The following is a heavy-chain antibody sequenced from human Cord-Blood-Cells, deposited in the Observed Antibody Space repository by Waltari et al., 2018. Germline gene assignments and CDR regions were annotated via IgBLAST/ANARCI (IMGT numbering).Heavy chain of an antibody. V-gene: IGHV4-34*01. CDR2: INHSGST. J-gene: IGHJ5*02. CDR1: GGSFSGYY. Sequence: QVQLQQWGAGLLKPSETLSLTCAVYGGSFSGYYWSWIRQPPGKGLEWIGEINHSGSTNYNPSLKSRVTISVDTSKNQFSLKLSSVTAADTAVYYCARDSRGGPTHPWGQGTLVTVSS. CDR3: ARDSRGGPTHP. D-gene: IGHD2-21*01.